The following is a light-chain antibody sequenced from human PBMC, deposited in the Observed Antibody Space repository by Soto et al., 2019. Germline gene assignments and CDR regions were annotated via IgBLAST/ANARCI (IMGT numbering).Light chain of an antibody. V-gene: IGKV3-15*01. CDR3: QQYNNWPPYT. CDR1: QSVNSD. Sequence: EIVMTQSPATLSVSPGDRATLSCTASQSVNSDLAWYQQKPGQSPRLLIYGASTRATGVPARVSGSGSGTEFTLTITSLQSEDFAIYYCQQYNNWPPYTFGQGTKLEIK. CDR2: GAS. J-gene: IGKJ2*01.